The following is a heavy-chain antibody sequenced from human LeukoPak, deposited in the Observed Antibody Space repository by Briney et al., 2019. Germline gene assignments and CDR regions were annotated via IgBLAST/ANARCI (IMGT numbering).Heavy chain of an antibody. D-gene: IGHD5-18*01. Sequence: GGSLRLSCVASGFTFSSYSMNWVRRAPGKGLEWVSYISSSSSTIHYADSVKGRFTISRDNAKNSLYPQMNSLRAEDTAVYYCARGYSYGYFQNWGQGTLVTVSS. CDR3: ARGYSYGYFQN. CDR1: GFTFSSYS. J-gene: IGHJ1*01. CDR2: ISSSSSTI. V-gene: IGHV3-48*01.